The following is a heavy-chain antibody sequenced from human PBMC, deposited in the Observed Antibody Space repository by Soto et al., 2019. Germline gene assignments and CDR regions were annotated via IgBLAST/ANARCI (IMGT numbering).Heavy chain of an antibody. V-gene: IGHV3-23*01. J-gene: IGHJ4*02. CDR2: ISGSGGST. Sequence: GGSLRLSCAASGFTFSSYAMSWVRQAPGKGLKWVSAISGSGGSTYYADSVKGRFTISRDNSKNTLYLQMNSLRADDMAVYYCAKYRRRMELRFGPNWGQGTLVTVSS. D-gene: IGHD1-7*01. CDR1: GFTFSSYA. CDR3: AKYRRRMELRFGPN.